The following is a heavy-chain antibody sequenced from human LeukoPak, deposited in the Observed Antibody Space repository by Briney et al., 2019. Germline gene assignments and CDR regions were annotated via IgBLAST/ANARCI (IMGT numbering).Heavy chain of an antibody. CDR1: GFTISRNW. CDR2: ISSDGSST. Sequence: SGGSLRLSCVASGFTISRNWMHWIRQAPGKGLEWVSRISSDGSSTIYADAVKGRFTISRDNAENTLYLQMNSLRAEDTAVYYCARADLVAARSGGSYFDHWGQGTLVTVSS. D-gene: IGHD1-26*01. CDR3: ARADLVAARSGGSYFDH. V-gene: IGHV3-74*01. J-gene: IGHJ4*02.